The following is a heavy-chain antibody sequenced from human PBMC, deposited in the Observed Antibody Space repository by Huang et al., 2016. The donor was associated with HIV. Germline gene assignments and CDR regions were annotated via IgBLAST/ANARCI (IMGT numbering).Heavy chain of an antibody. D-gene: IGHD2-21*01. CDR3: ATGFDTYYDI. J-gene: IGHJ3*02. CDR2: FAHEHGET. Sequence: QVQLVQSGAEVKKPGASVKVSCKVSGYTLTELSIHWVRQAPGKGREWMGGFAHEHGETNYAQNFQGRVTMTEDTSTDTAYMELNSLRAEDTAVYYCATGFDTYYDIWGQGTMVIASS. V-gene: IGHV1-24*01. CDR1: GYTLTELS.